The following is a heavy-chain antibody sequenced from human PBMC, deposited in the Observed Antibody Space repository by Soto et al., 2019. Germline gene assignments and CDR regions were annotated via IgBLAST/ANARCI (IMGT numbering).Heavy chain of an antibody. CDR2: ISHLEST. CDR3: ARGGGYDSFDY. Sequence: PSVTLSLTCTGSASYISYGGFSLSWLRQSPGKGLEWIGYISHLESTYFHPSFKSRLTMSIDRTRNQFSLKLSSVTAADMSVYYCARGGGYDSFDYWGQGVLVTVSS. J-gene: IGHJ4*02. D-gene: IGHD5-12*01. CDR1: ASYISYGGFS. V-gene: IGHV4-30-2*06.